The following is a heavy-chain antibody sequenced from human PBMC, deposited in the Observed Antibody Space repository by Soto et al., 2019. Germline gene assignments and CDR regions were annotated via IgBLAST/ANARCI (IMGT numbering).Heavy chain of an antibody. CDR3: VRVWGAAGYFDN. V-gene: IGHV1-18*01. CDR2: ISAYNGNT. J-gene: IGHJ4*02. D-gene: IGHD6-13*01. CDR1: GGTFSSYA. Sequence: ASVKVSCKASGGTFSSYAISWVRQAPGQGLEWTGWISAYNGNTNYAQKLQGRVTMTTDTSTSTVYMELRSLRSDDTAVYYCVRVWGAAGYFDNWGQGTLVTVSS.